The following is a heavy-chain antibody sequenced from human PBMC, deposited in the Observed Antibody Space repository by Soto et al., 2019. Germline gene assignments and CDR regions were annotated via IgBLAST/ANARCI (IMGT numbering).Heavy chain of an antibody. V-gene: IGHV3-15*01. D-gene: IGHD2-8*01. J-gene: IGHJ4*02. CDR1: GFTLSNAW. CDR3: APNWNFDY. CDR2: IKNKIEGGTT. Sequence: EVQLVESGGGLVKPGGSLRLSCAASGFTLSNAWVSWVRQAPGKGLEWVGRIKNKIEGGTTDYAAPVKGRFSISSDDSKNMLYLQMNSLITADTAVYYCAPNWNFDYCGQGTLVTVSS.